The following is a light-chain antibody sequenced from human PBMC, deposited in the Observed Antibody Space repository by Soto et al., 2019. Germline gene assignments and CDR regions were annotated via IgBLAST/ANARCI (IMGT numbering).Light chain of an antibody. Sequence: QSVLTQPPSASGTPGQRVTISCYGSSSNIGSNYVYWYQQLPGTAPKLLIYRNNQRPSGVPDRFSGSKSGTSASLAISGLRSEDEADYYCAAWDDSLVFGGGTKLTVL. V-gene: IGLV1-47*01. J-gene: IGLJ2*01. CDR1: SSNIGSNY. CDR2: RNN. CDR3: AAWDDSLV.